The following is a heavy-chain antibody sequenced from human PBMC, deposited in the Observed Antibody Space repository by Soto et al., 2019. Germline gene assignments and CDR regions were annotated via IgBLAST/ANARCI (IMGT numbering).Heavy chain of an antibody. J-gene: IGHJ4*02. Sequence: QVQLLQSGAEVKKPGSSVKVSCEASGGTFTGHAISWVRQAPGQGPEWMGGLIPLFGTSQHAQNFQGRLTITADKSTSTAYMELTSLRFEDTAIYYCARGPNWGYRFDSWGQGTLVTVSS. V-gene: IGHV1-69*06. CDR3: ARGPNWGYRFDS. D-gene: IGHD7-27*01. CDR1: GGTFTGHA. CDR2: LIPLFGTS.